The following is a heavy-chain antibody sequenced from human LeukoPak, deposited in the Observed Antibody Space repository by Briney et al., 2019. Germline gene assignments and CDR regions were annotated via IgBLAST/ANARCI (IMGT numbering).Heavy chain of an antibody. V-gene: IGHV1-18*01. CDR1: GYTFTNYT. CDR2: ISAYNGHT. D-gene: IGHD5-12*01. Sequence: SLNPSCKASGYTFTNYTIDLVRQAPVQGLDWMGWISAYNGHTNDAKKFQGRVTMTTDTYTSTAYVELRSLRSDDTAIYYCARALYSDYYSYLNWFDPWGQGTLVTVSS. J-gene: IGHJ5*02. CDR3: ARALYSDYYSYLNWFDP.